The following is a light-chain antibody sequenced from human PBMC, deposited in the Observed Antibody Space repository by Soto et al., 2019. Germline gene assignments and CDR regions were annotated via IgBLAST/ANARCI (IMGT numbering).Light chain of an antibody. CDR2: EVS. CDR1: SSDFGYYNF. CDR3: SSYTSSTTRGIYV. V-gene: IGLV2-14*01. J-gene: IGLJ1*01. Sequence: SPLTQRASLSGSPLQSIIISCTVTSSDFGYYNFVSWYQQHLCKAPKLMIYEVSNRPSGVSNRFSGSKSGNTASLTISGLQAEDEADYYCSSYTSSTTRGIYVFGTGTKVTVL.